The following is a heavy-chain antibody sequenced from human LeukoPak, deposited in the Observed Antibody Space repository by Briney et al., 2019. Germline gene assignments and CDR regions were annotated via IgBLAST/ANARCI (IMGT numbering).Heavy chain of an antibody. Sequence: PGGPLRLSCAGSGFTFTNAYMTWVRQAPGKGLGWGGRIKSKVDGRTTDYAAPVKGIFSISRDDSTNTVNLQMNSLRTDDTAVYYCTTDAGYSSRWYNYWGQGTLVTVAS. V-gene: IGHV3-15*01. D-gene: IGHD6-13*01. J-gene: IGHJ4*02. CDR3: TTDAGYSSRWYNY. CDR2: IKSKVDGRTT. CDR1: GFTFTNAY.